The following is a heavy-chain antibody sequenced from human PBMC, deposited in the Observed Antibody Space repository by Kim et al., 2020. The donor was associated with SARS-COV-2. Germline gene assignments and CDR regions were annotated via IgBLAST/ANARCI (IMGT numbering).Heavy chain of an antibody. V-gene: IGHV4-38-2*02. J-gene: IGHJ6*02. D-gene: IGHD3-10*01. CDR1: GYSISSGYY. CDR2: IYHSGST. Sequence: SETLSLTCTVSGYSISSGYYWGWIRQPPGKGLEWIGSIYHSGSTYYNPSLKSRVTISVDTSKNQFSLKLSSVTAADTAVYYCARDFWFGETYYYYYGMNVWGQGTTVTVSS. CDR3: ARDFWFGETYYYYYGMNV.